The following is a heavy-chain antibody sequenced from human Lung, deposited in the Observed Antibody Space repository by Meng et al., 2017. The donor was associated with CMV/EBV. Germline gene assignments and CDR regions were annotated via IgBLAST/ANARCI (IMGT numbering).Heavy chain of an antibody. CDR2: IYYSGST. Sequence: SETLSLXCTVSGGSISSSSYYWGWIRQPPGKGLEWIGSIYYSGSTYYNPSLKSRVTISVDTSKNQFSLKLSSVTAADTAVYYCARSHSSGWPFDYGAQATXVTVAS. J-gene: IGHJ4*02. D-gene: IGHD6-19*01. CDR1: GGSISSSSYY. CDR3: ARSHSSGWPFDY. V-gene: IGHV4-39*07.